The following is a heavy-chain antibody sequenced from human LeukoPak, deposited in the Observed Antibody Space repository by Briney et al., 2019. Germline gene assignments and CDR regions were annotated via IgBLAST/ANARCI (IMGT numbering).Heavy chain of an antibody. Sequence: ASVKVSCKASGYTFTSYGISWVRQAPGQGLEWMGWISAYNGNTNYAQKLQGRVTMTTDTSTGTAYMELRSLRSDDTAVYYCARAPYDFWCGYYYYYYYMDVWGKGTTVTVSS. V-gene: IGHV1-18*01. D-gene: IGHD3-3*01. CDR2: ISAYNGNT. CDR3: ARAPYDFWCGYYYYYYYMDV. J-gene: IGHJ6*03. CDR1: GYTFTSYG.